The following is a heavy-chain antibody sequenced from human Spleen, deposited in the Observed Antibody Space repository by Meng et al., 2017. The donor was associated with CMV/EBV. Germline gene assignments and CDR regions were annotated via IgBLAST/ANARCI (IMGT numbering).Heavy chain of an antibody. CDR2: ISWDSGHI. CDR1: GFIFDDYV. V-gene: IGHV3-9*01. J-gene: IGHJ3*02. Sequence: SLKISCAASGFIFDDYVMHWVRQIPGKGLEWVSGISWDSGHIAYADSVKGRFTISRDNAKKSLYLQMNSLRAEDTALHYCAKDITGYTFFDAFDIRGQGTKVTVSS. D-gene: IGHD5-18*01. CDR3: AKDITGYTFFDAFDI.